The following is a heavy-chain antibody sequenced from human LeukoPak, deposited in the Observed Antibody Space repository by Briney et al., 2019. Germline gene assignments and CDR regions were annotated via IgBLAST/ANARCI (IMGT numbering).Heavy chain of an antibody. J-gene: IGHJ3*02. CDR1: GFILSGYW. CDR3: VAISYLAFDI. CDR2: IKEDGNEK. V-gene: IGHV3-7*01. D-gene: IGHD3-3*01. Sequence: GGSLRLSCAASGFILSGYWMSWVRRAPGKGLEWVANIKEDGNEKYYVDSVKGRFTISRDNAKNSACLQINSLRVEDTAVYYCVAISYLAFDIWGQGTMVTVSS.